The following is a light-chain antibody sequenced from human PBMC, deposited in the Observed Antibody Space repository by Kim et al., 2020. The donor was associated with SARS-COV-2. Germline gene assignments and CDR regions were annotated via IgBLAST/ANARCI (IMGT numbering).Light chain of an antibody. CDR3: SSYTISSTYV. V-gene: IGLV2-14*03. Sequence: GQSYTTSCTGTSSDVGGYNYVSWYKQHPGKAPKLMIYDVSNRPSGVSNRFSGSKSGNTASLTISGLQAEDEADYYCSSYTISSTYVFGTGTKVTVL. J-gene: IGLJ1*01. CDR2: DVS. CDR1: SSDVGGYNY.